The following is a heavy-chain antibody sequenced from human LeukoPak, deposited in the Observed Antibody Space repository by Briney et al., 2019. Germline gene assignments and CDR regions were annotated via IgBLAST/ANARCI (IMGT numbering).Heavy chain of an antibody. CDR3: ARTKVHYDRGGLYY. Sequence: TGGSLRLSCVVSGFNLCTYSMNWVRQAPGKGLEWISYISVCSSPDTIYHADSVKGRFTISRDNAKNSLYLQMNRLRAEDTAVYYCARTKVHYDRGGLYYWGQGALVTVSS. CDR2: ISVCSSPDTI. CDR1: GFNLCTYS. J-gene: IGHJ4*02. D-gene: IGHD3-22*01. V-gene: IGHV3-48*01.